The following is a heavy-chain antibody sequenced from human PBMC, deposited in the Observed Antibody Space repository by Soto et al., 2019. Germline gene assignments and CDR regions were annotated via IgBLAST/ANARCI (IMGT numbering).Heavy chain of an antibody. CDR1: GFTFSTYA. CDR2: ISAGGGST. D-gene: IGHD4-17*01. CDR3: AHPRGYGVFDAYEI. V-gene: IGHV3-23*01. J-gene: IGHJ3*02. Sequence: GGSLRLSGAASGFTFSTYAMSWVLQATGKGLEWVSAISAGGGSTYYADSLTGRFTISRDTSMNARYLQMDRLRVEDTAVYYCAHPRGYGVFDAYEIWGQGAMVTVSS.